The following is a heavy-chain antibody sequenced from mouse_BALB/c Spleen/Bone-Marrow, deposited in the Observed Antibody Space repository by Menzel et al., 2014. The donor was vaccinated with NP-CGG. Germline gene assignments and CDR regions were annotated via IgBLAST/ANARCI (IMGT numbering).Heavy chain of an antibody. J-gene: IGHJ3*01. V-gene: IGHV1S137*01. CDR2: ISTYYGDA. D-gene: IGHD2-1*01. CDR3: AREGGNFPWFAY. Sequence: QVHVKQTGAELVRPGVSVKISCKGSGYTFTDYAMHWVKQSHAKSLEWIGVISTYYGDASYNQKFKGKATMTVDKSSSIAYMELARLTSEDSAIYYCAREGGNFPWFAYWGQGTLVTVSA. CDR1: GYTFTDYA.